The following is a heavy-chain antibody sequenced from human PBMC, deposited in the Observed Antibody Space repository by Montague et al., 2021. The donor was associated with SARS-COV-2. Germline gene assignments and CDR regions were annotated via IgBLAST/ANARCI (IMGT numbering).Heavy chain of an antibody. J-gene: IGHJ3*02. CDR2: INHRGST. Sequence: SETLSLTCAVYGGSFSGYYWSWIRQPPGKGLEWIGEINHRGSTNYNPSLKSRVIISVDTSKNQFSLELSSVTAADTAVYFCARGTGPRSITLFGLIISEHVFDIWGQGTMVTVST. D-gene: IGHD3-3*01. CDR1: GGSFSGYY. CDR3: ARGTGPRSITLFGLIISEHVFDI. V-gene: IGHV4-34*01.